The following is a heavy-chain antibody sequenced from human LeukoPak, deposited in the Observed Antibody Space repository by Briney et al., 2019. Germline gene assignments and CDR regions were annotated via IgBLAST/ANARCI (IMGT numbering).Heavy chain of an antibody. CDR3: ARVSDFGDYGSDDY. D-gene: IGHD4-17*01. Sequence: GGSLRLSCAASGFTFSSYSMNWVRQAPGKGLEWVSSISGRSSYIYYVDSVKGRFTISRDNAKNSLYLQMNSLRAEDTAVYFCARVSDFGDYGSDDYWGQGTLVTVSS. CDR2: ISGRSSYI. J-gene: IGHJ4*02. V-gene: IGHV3-21*01. CDR1: GFTFSSYS.